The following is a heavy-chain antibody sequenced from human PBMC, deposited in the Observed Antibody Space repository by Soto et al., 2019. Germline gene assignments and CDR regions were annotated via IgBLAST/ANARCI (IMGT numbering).Heavy chain of an antibody. CDR1: GAALNSGNYY. D-gene: IGHD2-21*01. Sequence: SETLSLTCSVSGAALNSGNYYWSWIRQVPGKGLEWIGHIYVTGAVDYNPSLRDRITISQDTSERQFSLNLRLVTAADTAVYYCARLRIATNNYKWFDPWGQGTLVTASS. J-gene: IGHJ5*02. V-gene: IGHV4-31*03. CDR3: ARLRIATNNYKWFDP. CDR2: IYVTGAV.